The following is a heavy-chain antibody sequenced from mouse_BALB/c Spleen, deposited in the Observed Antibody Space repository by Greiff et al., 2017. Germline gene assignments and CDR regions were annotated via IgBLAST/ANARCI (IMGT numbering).Heavy chain of an antibody. CDR2: IDPETGGT. CDR3: TRREFAY. V-gene: IGHV1-15*01. J-gene: IGHJ3*01. Sequence: VQLQQSGAELVRPGASVTLSCKASGYTFTDYEMHWVKQTPVHGLEWIGAIDPETGGTAYNQKFKGKATLTADKSSSTAYMELRSLTSEDSAVYYCTRREFAYWGQGTLVTVSA. CDR1: GYTFTDYE.